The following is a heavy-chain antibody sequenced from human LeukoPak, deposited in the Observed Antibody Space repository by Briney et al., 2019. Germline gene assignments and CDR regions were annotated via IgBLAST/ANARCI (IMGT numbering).Heavy chain of an antibody. V-gene: IGHV7-4-1*02. Sequence: GASVKVSCKASGYTFTTYAIHWVRQAPGQGLEWMGWINTNTRNPAYAQGFTGRFVFSLDTSVSTAYLQISSLKAEDTAVYYCARSNPGAPLDYWGQGTLVPVSS. CDR3: ARSNPGAPLDY. D-gene: IGHD1-26*01. CDR2: INTNTRNP. J-gene: IGHJ4*02. CDR1: GYTFTTYA.